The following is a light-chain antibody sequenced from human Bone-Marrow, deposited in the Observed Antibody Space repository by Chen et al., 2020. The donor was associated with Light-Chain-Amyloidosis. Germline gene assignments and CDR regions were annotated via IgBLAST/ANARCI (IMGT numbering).Light chain of an antibody. CDR1: NIGSTS. J-gene: IGLJ3*02. Sequence: SYALTRPSSVSVAPGQTATIACGGNNIGSTSVHWYQQTPGQAPLLVVYDDSDRPSGIPERLSGSNSGNTATLTISRVEAGDEADYYCQVWDRSSDRPVFGGGTKLTVL. V-gene: IGLV3-21*02. CDR2: DDS. CDR3: QVWDRSSDRPV.